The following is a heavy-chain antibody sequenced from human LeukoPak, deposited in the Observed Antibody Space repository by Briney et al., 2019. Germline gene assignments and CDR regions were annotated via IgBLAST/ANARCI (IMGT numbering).Heavy chain of an antibody. Sequence: PSETLSLTCAVSGGSISSSNWWSWVRQPPGKGLEWIGEIYHSGSTNYNPSLKSRVTISVDKSKNQFSLKLNSVTAADTAVYLCARSSGSGTIYYYGMDVWGQGTTVTVSS. J-gene: IGHJ6*02. V-gene: IGHV4-4*02. CDR1: GGSISSSNW. CDR2: IYHSGST. D-gene: IGHD3-3*01. CDR3: ARSSGSGTIYYYGMDV.